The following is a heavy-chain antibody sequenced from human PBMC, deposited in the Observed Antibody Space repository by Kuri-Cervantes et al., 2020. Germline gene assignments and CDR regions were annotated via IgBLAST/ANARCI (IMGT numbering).Heavy chain of an antibody. V-gene: IGHV1-2*02. CDR1: GGTFSSYA. D-gene: IGHD6-6*01. Sequence: ASVKVSCKASGGTFSSYAISWVRQAPGQGLEWMGWINPNSGGTNYAQKFQGRVTMTRDTSISTAYMELSRLRSDDTAVYYCARGGSSSRFDYWGQGTLVTVSS. CDR2: INPNSGGT. J-gene: IGHJ4*02. CDR3: ARGGSSSRFDY.